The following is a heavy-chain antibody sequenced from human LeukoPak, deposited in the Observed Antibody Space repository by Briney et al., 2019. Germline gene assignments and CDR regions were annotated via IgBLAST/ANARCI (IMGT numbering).Heavy chain of an antibody. V-gene: IGHV3-15*01. CDR1: GFTFSNAW. CDR3: TTITMIVVVITN. Sequence: PGGSLRLSCAASGFTFSNAWMSWVRQAPGKGLEWVGRIKSKTDGGTTDYAAPVKGRFTISRDDSKNTLYLQMNSLKTEDTAVYYCTTITMIVVVITNWGQGTLVTVSS. CDR2: IKSKTDGGTT. D-gene: IGHD3-22*01. J-gene: IGHJ4*02.